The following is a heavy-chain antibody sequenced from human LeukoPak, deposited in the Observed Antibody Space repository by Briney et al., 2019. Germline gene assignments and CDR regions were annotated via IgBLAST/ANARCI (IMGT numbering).Heavy chain of an antibody. Sequence: GGSLRLSCAASGFTFSSYSMNWVRQAPGKGLEWVSYISSSITISYADTVKGRFSIPRSNAKNYLNLYMNSLNVEAPAVNYCARDRGYYSSTSCYSGMLWGQGTLVTVSS. CDR1: GFTFSSYS. CDR3: ARDRGYYSSTSCYSGML. D-gene: IGHD2-2*01. J-gene: IGHJ4*02. V-gene: IGHV3-48*01. CDR2: ISSSITI.